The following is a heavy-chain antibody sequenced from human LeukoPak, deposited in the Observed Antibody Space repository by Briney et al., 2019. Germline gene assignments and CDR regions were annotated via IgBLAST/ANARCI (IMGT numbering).Heavy chain of an antibody. Sequence: SETLSLTCTVSGGSISSYYWSWIRQPPGKGLEWIGYIYYSGGTNYNPSLKSRVTISVDTSKNQFSLKLSSVTAADTAVYYCARGLSYGGPFDYWGQGTLVTVSS. CDR2: IYYSGGT. J-gene: IGHJ4*02. D-gene: IGHD5-18*01. CDR1: GGSISSYY. CDR3: ARGLSYGGPFDY. V-gene: IGHV4-59*01.